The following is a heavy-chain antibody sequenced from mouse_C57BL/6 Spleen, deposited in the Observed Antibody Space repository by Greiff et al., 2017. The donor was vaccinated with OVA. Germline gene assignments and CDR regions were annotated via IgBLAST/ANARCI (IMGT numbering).Heavy chain of an antibody. D-gene: IGHD1-3*01. V-gene: IGHV7-3*01. CDR1: GFTFTDYY. CDR3: ARELLGPRYFDV. Sequence: EVMLVESGGGLVQPGGSLSLSCAASGFTFTDYYMSWVRQPPGKALEWLGFIRNKANGYTTEYSASVKGRFTISRDNSQSILYLQMNALRAEDSATYYCARELLGPRYFDVWGTGTTVTVSS. CDR2: IRNKANGYTT. J-gene: IGHJ1*03.